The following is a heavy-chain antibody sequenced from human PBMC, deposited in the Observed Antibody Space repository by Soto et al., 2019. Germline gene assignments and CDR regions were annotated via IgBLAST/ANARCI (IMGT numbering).Heavy chain of an antibody. J-gene: IGHJ3*02. CDR2: IRSKANSYAT. CDR1: GFTFSGSA. D-gene: IGHD2-8*01. CDR3: TTLGYCTNGVCSTVDI. V-gene: IGHV3-73*01. Sequence: EVQLVESGGGLVQPGGSLKLSCAASGFTFSGSAMHWVRQASGKGLEWVGRIRSKANSYATAYAASVKGRFTISRDDSKNTAYRQMNSLKTEDTAVYYCTTLGYCTNGVCSTVDIWGQGTMVTVSS.